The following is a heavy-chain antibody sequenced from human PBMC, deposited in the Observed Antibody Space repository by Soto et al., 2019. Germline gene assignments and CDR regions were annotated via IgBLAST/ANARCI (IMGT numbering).Heavy chain of an antibody. Sequence: PVGSLRLSCAASGFTLSHYGMHWVRQAPGKGLEWVTLISYDGSNKHYADPVKGRFTISRDSSETTLYLQMNSLRAEDTAVYYCARDRGYQSFYYYGMDVWGQGTTVTVSS. CDR3: ARDRGYQSFYYYGMDV. J-gene: IGHJ6*02. V-gene: IGHV3-30-3*01. CDR2: ISYDGSNK. D-gene: IGHD2-15*01. CDR1: GFTLSHYG.